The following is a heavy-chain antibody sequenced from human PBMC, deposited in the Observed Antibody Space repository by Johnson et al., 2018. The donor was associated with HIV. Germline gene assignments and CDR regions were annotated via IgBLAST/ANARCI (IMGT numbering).Heavy chain of an antibody. Sequence: QVQLVESGGGLAKPAWSPRLSCAASQFTFSSYYMNCVRQAPGKGLEWVAIISYDGSNKNYADSVKGRFAFSRDNSKNTLYLQMNSLRAEDTAVYYCARADWGYDSSAFDAFEIWGQGTMVTVSS. V-gene: IGHV3-30*09. CDR3: ARADWGYDSSAFDAFEI. D-gene: IGHD3-22*01. CDR1: QFTFSSYY. J-gene: IGHJ3*02. CDR2: ISYDGSNK.